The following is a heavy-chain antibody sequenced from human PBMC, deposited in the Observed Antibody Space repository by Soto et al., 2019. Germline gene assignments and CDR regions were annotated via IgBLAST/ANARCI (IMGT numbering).Heavy chain of an antibody. V-gene: IGHV3-33*01. Sequence: GGSRRLSCAAFGFTFSSYGMHWVRQAPGKGLGRVAVIWYDGNNKYYAGSVKGRFTITRDNSKNTLYLKMNSLRAEDTAVYYCARDLQASRYYYYGMDVWGQGTTVTVSS. CDR3: ARDLQASRYYYYGMDV. CDR1: GFTFSSYG. CDR2: IWYDGNNK. J-gene: IGHJ6*02.